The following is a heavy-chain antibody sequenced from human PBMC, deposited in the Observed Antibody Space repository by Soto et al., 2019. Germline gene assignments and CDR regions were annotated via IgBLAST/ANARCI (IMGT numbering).Heavy chain of an antibody. CDR3: VPRGS. J-gene: IGHJ5*02. CDR2: IKQDGSEK. CDR1: GSTFSSYW. Sequence: EVQLEESGGGLVQPGGPLRLSCAASGSTFSSYWMKWVRQAPGKGLEWVANIKQDGSEKYYVDSVEGRFTISRDNDKNSLYLQMNSLRVEDTAVYYCVPRGSWGQGILVTVSS. V-gene: IGHV3-7*01.